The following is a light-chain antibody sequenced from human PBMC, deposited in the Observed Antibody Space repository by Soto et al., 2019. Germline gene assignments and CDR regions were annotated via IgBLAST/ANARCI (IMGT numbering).Light chain of an antibody. J-gene: IGKJ1*01. Sequence: DIQMTQSPSSLSASVGDSVSITCRASQTISSFLNWYQQKPGKAPKLLIYGASTLHSGVPSRFSGSGSGTDFTLTISSLQPEDFVTYYCQQSYSSPRTFGQGTKVEIK. CDR2: GAS. V-gene: IGKV1-39*01. CDR3: QQSYSSPRT. CDR1: QTISSF.